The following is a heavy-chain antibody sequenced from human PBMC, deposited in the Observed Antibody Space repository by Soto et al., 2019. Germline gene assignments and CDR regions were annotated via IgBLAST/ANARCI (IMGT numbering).Heavy chain of an antibody. CDR1: GFTFSSRLW. CDR3: TRNEL. Sequence: EVQLVESGGGLVQPGGSLRLSCAGSGFTFSSRLWMSWVRQAPGKGPEWVANIKADGSEKYYVDSVKGRFTISRDNAKNSLILQKNSLRAEDTAVYYCTRNELWGQGTLVTVSS. D-gene: IGHD1-1*01. J-gene: IGHJ4*02. V-gene: IGHV3-7*05. CDR2: IKADGSEK.